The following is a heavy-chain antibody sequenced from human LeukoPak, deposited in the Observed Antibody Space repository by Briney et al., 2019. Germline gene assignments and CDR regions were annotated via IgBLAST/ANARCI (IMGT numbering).Heavy chain of an antibody. CDR3: AELGITMIGGV. V-gene: IGHV3-21*01. CDR1: GFTFSTYS. Sequence: GGSLRLSCAAYGFTFSTYSMNWVRQAPGKGLEWVSSISSSSSYIYYAGSVKGRFTISRDNAKNSLYLQMNSLRAEDTAVYYCAELGITMIGGVWGKGTTVTISS. J-gene: IGHJ6*04. D-gene: IGHD3-10*02. CDR2: ISSSSSYI.